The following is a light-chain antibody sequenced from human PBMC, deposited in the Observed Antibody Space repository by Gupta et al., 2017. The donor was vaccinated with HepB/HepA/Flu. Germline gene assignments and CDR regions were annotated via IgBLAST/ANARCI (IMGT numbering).Light chain of an antibody. CDR3: QQRYSTPPYT. V-gene: IGKV1-39*01. J-gene: IGKJ2*01. Sequence: DIQMTQSPSSLSASVGDRVTITCRASQSISSYLNWYQEKPGKAPKFLIYAASSLQSGVPSRFSGSGSGTDFTLTISSLQPEDFATYYCQQRYSTPPYTFGQGTKLEIK. CDR2: AAS. CDR1: QSISSY.